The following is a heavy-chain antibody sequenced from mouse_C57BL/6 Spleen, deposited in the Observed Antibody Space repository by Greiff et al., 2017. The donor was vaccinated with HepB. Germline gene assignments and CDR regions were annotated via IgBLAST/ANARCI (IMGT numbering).Heavy chain of an antibody. CDR1: GFTFSDYY. Sequence: EVKLVESGGGLVQPGGSLKLSCAASGFTFSDYYMYWVRQTPEKRLEWVAYISNGGGSTYYPDTVKGRFTISRDNAKNTLYLQMSRLKSEDTAMYYCARHYYGSSYYFDYWGQGTTLTGSS. V-gene: IGHV5-12*01. D-gene: IGHD1-1*01. CDR2: ISNGGGST. J-gene: IGHJ2*01. CDR3: ARHYYGSSYYFDY.